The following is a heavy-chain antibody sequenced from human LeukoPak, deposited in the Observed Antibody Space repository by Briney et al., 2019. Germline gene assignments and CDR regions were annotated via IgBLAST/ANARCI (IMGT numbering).Heavy chain of an antibody. CDR3: AKGATAMITAIDY. CDR2: ISWNSGSR. J-gene: IGHJ4*02. V-gene: IGHV3-9*01. CDR1: GFTFDDYA. Sequence: GGSLRLSCAASGFTFDDYAMHWVRQAPGKGLEWVSGISWNSGSRGYADSVKGRFTISRDNAKNSLYLQMNSLRAEDTALYYCAKGATAMITAIDYWGQGTLVTVSS. D-gene: IGHD5-18*01.